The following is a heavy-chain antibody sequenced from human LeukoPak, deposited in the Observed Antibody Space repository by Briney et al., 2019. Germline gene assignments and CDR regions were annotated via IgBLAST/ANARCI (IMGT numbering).Heavy chain of an antibody. J-gene: IGHJ4*02. CDR2: ISSSGSTI. Sequence: GGSLRLSCGASGFTFSSYEMNWVGQAPGKGLNWVSYISSSGSTIYYADSVKGRFTISRDNAKNSLYLQMNSLRAEDTAVYYCARDDRDGYNWAWFDYWGQGTLVTVSS. V-gene: IGHV3-48*03. CDR1: GFTFSSYE. CDR3: ARDDRDGYNWAWFDY. D-gene: IGHD5-24*01.